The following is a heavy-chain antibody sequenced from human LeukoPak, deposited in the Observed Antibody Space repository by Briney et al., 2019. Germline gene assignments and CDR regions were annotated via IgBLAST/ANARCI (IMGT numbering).Heavy chain of an antibody. CDR3: AKDIRSSSWEYYGMDV. CDR2: ISWNSGNI. Sequence: GGSLRLSCAASGFTFDDYAMHWVRQAPGKGLEWVSGISWNSGNIGYADSAKGRFTISRDNAKNSLYLQMNSLRAEDTALYYCAKDIRSSSWEYYGMDVWGQGTTVTVSS. V-gene: IGHV3-9*01. J-gene: IGHJ6*02. CDR1: GFTFDDYA. D-gene: IGHD6-13*01.